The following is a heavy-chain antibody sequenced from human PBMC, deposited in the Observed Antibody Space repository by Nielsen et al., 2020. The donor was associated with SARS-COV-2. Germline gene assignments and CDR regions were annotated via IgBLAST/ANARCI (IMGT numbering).Heavy chain of an antibody. CDR2: ISSSSSYI. V-gene: IGHV3-21*01. D-gene: IGHD6-19*01. CDR1: GFTFSSYA. J-gene: IGHJ6*02. CDR3: ARDSSGWYALTTYYYYGMDV. Sequence: GESLKISCAASGFTFSSYAMSWVRQAPGKGLEWVSSISSSSSYIYYADSVKGRFTISRDNAKNSLYLQMNSLRAEDTAVYYCARDSSGWYALTTYYYYGMDVWGQGTTVTVSS.